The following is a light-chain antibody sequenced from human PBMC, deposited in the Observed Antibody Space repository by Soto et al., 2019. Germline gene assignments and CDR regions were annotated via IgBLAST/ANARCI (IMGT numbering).Light chain of an antibody. CDR3: QQYGDSLL. Sequence: EIGLTQSPGTLSLSPGERVTLSCRASQSVSSSYLAWYQQKPGQAPRLLIYGASSRATGIPDRFSGSGSGTDFTLTISRLEPEDFAVYYCQQYGDSLLLGQGTKLEIK. V-gene: IGKV3-20*01. J-gene: IGKJ2*01. CDR1: QSVSSSY. CDR2: GAS.